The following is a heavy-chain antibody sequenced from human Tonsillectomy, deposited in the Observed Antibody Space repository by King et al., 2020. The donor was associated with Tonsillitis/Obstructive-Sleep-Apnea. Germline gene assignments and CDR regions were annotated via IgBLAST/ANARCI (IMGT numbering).Heavy chain of an antibody. Sequence: QLQESGPGLVKPSETLSLTCTVSGGSVSSGSYYWSWIRQPPGKGLEWIGYIYYSGSTNYNPSLKSRVTISVDTSKNQFSLKLSSVTAADTAVYYCAIGGYCSGGSCYPLFDYWGQGTLVTVSS. CDR1: GGSVSSGSYY. CDR3: AIGGYCSGGSCYPLFDY. J-gene: IGHJ4*02. CDR2: IYYSGST. D-gene: IGHD2-15*01. V-gene: IGHV4-61*01.